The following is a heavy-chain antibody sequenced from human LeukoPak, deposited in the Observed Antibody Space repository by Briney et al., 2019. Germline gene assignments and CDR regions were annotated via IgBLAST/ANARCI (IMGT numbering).Heavy chain of an antibody. D-gene: IGHD5-12*01. CDR1: GYTFTGYY. V-gene: IGHV1-2*02. J-gene: IGHJ4*02. CDR3: VTSRGYSGCHDY. Sequence: ASVKVSCTASGYTFTGYYMHWVRQAPGQGLEWMGWINPNSGGTNYAQKFQGRVTMTRDTSNNTLYMELSSLRSDDTAVYYCVTSRGYSGCHDYWGQGTLVTVSS. CDR2: INPNSGGT.